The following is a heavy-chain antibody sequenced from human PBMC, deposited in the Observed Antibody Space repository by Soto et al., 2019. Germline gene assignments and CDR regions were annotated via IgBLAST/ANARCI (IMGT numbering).Heavy chain of an antibody. Sequence: QVTLKESGPVLVNPTETLTLTCTVSGFSLSNARMGVSWIRQPPGKALEWLAHIFSNDEKAYSTSLKSRLTISKDTSKSQVVLYMSNMDPVDTATYYCARIGQLLVVPYMDVWGKGTTVTVSS. J-gene: IGHJ6*03. CDR3: ARIGQLLVVPYMDV. CDR2: IFSNDEK. V-gene: IGHV2-26*01. D-gene: IGHD5-18*01. CDR1: GFSLSNARMG.